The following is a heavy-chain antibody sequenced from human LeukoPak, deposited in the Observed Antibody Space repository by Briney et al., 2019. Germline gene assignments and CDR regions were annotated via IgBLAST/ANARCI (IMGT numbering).Heavy chain of an antibody. CDR3: ARYNWNGGRAFDV. CDR1: GDSVSTSSVA. J-gene: IGHJ3*01. Sequence: SQTLSLTCAISGDSVSTSSVAWNWIRQSPSRSLEWLGRTYYRSKWNNDYAVSVKSRTIINPDTSKNQFSLQLNSVTPEDTAVYYCARYNWNGGRAFDVWGQGTMVTVSS. D-gene: IGHD1-1*01. V-gene: IGHV6-1*01. CDR2: TYYRSKWNN.